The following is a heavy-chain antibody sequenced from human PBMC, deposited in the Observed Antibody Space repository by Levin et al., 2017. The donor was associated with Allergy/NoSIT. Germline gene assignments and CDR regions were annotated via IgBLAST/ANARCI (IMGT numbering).Heavy chain of an antibody. V-gene: IGHV5-51*01. CDR2: IYPGDSDS. CDR1: GYSFSSYW. J-gene: IGHJ4*02. Sequence: GESLKISCKGSGYSFSSYWLGWVRQMPGKGLEWMGVIYPGDSDSRYSPSFEGQVRFSVDKSTSTAYLPWSSLKASDTAIYYCASGYDYFQFWGQGTLVTVS. D-gene: IGHD5-12*01. CDR3: ASGYDYFQF.